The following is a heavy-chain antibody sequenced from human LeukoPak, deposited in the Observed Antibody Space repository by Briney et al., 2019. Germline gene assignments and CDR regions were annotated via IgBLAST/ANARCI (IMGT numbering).Heavy chain of an antibody. D-gene: IGHD1-26*01. J-gene: IGHJ5*02. V-gene: IGHV4-59*08. CDR2: IYYSGST. CDR1: GGSISSYY. CDR3: ARGVGSSESNWFDP. Sequence: SETLSLTCTVSGGSISSYYWSWIRQPPGKGLEWIGYIYYSGSTNYNPSLKSRVTISVDRSNNQFSLKVTSVTAADTAVYYCARGVGSSESNWFDPWGQGTLATVSS.